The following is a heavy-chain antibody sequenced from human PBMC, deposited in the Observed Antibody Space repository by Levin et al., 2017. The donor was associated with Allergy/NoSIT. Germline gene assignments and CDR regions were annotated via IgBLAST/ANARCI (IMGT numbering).Heavy chain of an antibody. CDR1: GFTFSIYA. D-gene: IGHD6-19*01. V-gene: IGHV3-64D*06. CDR3: VKKRRSGWYDFDY. CDR2: ISDNGGRT. J-gene: IGHJ4*02. Sequence: GGSLRLSCLGSGFTFSIYAMHWVRQAPGKGLEYVSGISDNGGRTYYADSVRDRFTISRDNSKNTLYLQMSSLRFEDTAVYYCVKKRRSGWYDFDYWGQGTLVTVSS.